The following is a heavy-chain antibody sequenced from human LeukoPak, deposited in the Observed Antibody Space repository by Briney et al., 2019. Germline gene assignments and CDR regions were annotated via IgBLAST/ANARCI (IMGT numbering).Heavy chain of an antibody. CDR2: IYYSGST. CDR1: GGSISSSSYY. CDR3: ARHDLVVVPAAIPNWFDP. J-gene: IGHJ5*02. V-gene: IGHV4-39*01. D-gene: IGHD2-2*01. Sequence: SETLSLTCTVSGGSISSSSYYWGWIRQPPGKGLEWIGSIYYSGSTYYNPSLKSRVTISVDTSKNQFSLKLSSVTAADTAVYYCARHDLVVVPAAIPNWFDPWGQGTLVTVSS.